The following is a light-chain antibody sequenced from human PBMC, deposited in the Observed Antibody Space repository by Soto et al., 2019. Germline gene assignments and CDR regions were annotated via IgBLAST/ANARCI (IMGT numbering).Light chain of an antibody. J-gene: IGKJ5*01. CDR1: QGISSY. V-gene: IGKV1-9*01. CDR3: QQLNSYPIT. CDR2: AAS. Sequence: IQLTKSPSSLSASVGYRFTITCRASQGISSYLAWYQQKPLKAPKLLIYAASTLQSGVPSRFSGSGSGTDFTLTISSLQPEDFATYYCQQLNSYPITFGQGTRLEIK.